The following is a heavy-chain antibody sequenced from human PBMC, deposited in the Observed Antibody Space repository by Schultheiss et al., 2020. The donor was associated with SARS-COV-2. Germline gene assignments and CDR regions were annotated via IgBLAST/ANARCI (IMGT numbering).Heavy chain of an antibody. D-gene: IGHD6-13*01. V-gene: IGHV3-21*01. Sequence: GGSLRLSCAASGFTFSSYSMNWVRQAPGKGLEWVSSISSSSSYIYYADSVKGRFTISRDNAKNSLYLQMNSLRAEDTAVYYCAREGVSTYSSNWYCIDYWGQGTLVTVSS. CDR2: ISSSSSYI. CDR3: AREGVSTYSSNWYCIDY. J-gene: IGHJ4*02. CDR1: GFTFSSYS.